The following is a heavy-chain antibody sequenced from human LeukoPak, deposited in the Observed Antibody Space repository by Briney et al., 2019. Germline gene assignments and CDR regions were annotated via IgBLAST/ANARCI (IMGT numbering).Heavy chain of an antibody. V-gene: IGHV4-39*07. CDR2: INHSGST. CDR1: GGSISSSSYY. D-gene: IGHD4-17*01. J-gene: IGHJ4*02. CDR3: ARERGPTVTGFDY. Sequence: SETLSLTCTVSGGSISSSSYYWGWIRQPPGKGLEWIGEINHSGSTNYNPSLKSRVTISVDTSKNQFSLKLSSVTAADTAVYYCARERGPTVTGFDYWGQGTLVTVSS.